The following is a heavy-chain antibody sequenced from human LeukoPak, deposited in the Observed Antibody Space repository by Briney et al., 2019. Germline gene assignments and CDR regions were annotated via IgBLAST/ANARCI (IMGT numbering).Heavy chain of an antibody. Sequence: GRSLRLSCAASGFTFSSYGMHWVRQAPGKGLEWVAVISYDGSNKYRADSVKGRFTISRDNSKNTLYLQMNSLRAEDTAVYYCAKSAGGSGSYLFDYWGQGTLVTVSS. CDR2: ISYDGSNK. CDR3: AKSAGGSGSYLFDY. CDR1: GFTFSSYG. V-gene: IGHV3-30*18. D-gene: IGHD3-10*01. J-gene: IGHJ4*02.